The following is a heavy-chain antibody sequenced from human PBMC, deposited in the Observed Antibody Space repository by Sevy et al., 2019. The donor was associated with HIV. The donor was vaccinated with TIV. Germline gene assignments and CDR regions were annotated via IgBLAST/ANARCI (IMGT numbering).Heavy chain of an antibody. V-gene: IGHV3-7*01. CDR2: IRQDGSEK. Sequence: GGSLRLSCAVSGFTFRNFWMSWVRQAPGKGLACVANIRQDGSEKYYVDSVRGRFTISRDNAKNSLFLQLNSLRADDTAIYYCAKSYFGSGTSYGMDLWGRGTTVTVSS. CDR1: GFTFRNFW. D-gene: IGHD3-10*01. CDR3: AKSYFGSGTSYGMDL. J-gene: IGHJ6*02.